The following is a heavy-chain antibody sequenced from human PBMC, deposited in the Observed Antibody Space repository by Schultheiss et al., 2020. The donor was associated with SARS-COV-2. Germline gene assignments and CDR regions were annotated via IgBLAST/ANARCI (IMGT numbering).Heavy chain of an antibody. CDR3: TRDRSYQLLYRGRDDYYYYGMDV. J-gene: IGHJ6*02. CDR1: GFTFSSYA. Sequence: GESLKISCAASGFTFSSYAMSWVRQAPGKGLEWVGFIRSKAYGGTTEYAASVKGRFTISRDDSKSIAYLQMNSLKTEDTAVYYCTRDRSYQLLYRGRDDYYYYGMDVWGQGTTVTVSS. CDR2: IRSKAYGGTT. D-gene: IGHD2-2*02. V-gene: IGHV3-49*04.